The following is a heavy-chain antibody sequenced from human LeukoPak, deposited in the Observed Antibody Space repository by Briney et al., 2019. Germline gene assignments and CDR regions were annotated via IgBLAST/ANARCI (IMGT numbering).Heavy chain of an antibody. D-gene: IGHD3-10*01. CDR2: IFYNGTDK. CDR1: GFIFRTYA. J-gene: IGHJ4*02. CDR3: AKAGASGSGPIDS. Sequence: PGGSLRLSCAASGFIFRTYAMNWVRQAPGEGLEWVAFIFYNGTDKYADSVKGRFTISRDNSKNTLYLEMNRLRPEDTALYYCAKAGASGSGPIDSWGQGTPVIVSS. V-gene: IGHV3-30*02.